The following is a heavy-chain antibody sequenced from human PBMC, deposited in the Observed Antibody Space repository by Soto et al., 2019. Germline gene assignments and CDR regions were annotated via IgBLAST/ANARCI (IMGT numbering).Heavy chain of an antibody. CDR3: AKQGRAVAATGAFDI. D-gene: IGHD6-19*01. J-gene: IGHJ3*02. CDR1: GFTFSSYG. V-gene: IGHV3-30*18. Sequence: GGSLRLSCAASGFTFSSYGMHWVRQAPGKGLKWVAVISYDGSNKYYADSVKGRFTISRDNSKNTLYLQMNSLRAEDTAVYYCAKQGRAVAATGAFDIWGQGTMVTVSS. CDR2: ISYDGSNK.